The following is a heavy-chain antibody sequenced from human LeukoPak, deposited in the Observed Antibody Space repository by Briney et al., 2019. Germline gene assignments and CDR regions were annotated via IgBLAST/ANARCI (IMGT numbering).Heavy chain of an antibody. CDR2: ISYDGNNN. CDR1: GFTIRNYA. V-gene: IGHV3-30-3*01. CDR3: AGAYRYYHDSRDHFDI. D-gene: IGHD3-22*01. J-gene: IGHJ3*02. Sequence: GRSLRLSCAASGFTIRNYAMHWVRQAPGKGLEWVAVISYDGNNNYFADSVKGRFTISRDNSKNTLYLQMNSLRAEDTAVYYCAGAYRYYHDSRDHFDIWGEGTMVTVSS.